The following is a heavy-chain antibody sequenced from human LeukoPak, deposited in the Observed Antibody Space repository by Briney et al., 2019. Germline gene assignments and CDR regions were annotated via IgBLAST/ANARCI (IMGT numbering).Heavy chain of an antibody. CDR3: ARAAPYYYDSSGYSAFDS. CDR2: ISSTSSTI. CDR1: GFTFNNYG. Sequence: GRSLRLSCAASGFTFNNYGMHWVRQAPGKGLEWVSYISSTSSTIYYADSVKGRFTISRDNAKNSLYLQMNSLRDEDTAVYYCARAAPYYYDSSGYSAFDSWGQGTMVTVSA. D-gene: IGHD3-22*01. V-gene: IGHV3-48*02. J-gene: IGHJ3*02.